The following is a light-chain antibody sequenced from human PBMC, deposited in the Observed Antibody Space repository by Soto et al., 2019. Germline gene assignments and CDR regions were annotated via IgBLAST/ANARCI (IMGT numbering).Light chain of an antibody. Sequence: DIQMTQSPPSLSASLGDRVTITCRASQCISSYLAWFQQKRGKAPKSLINAASSLQSGVPSKFSGNGSGTDFTLTISSLQPEDFATYYCQQYNSYPLTFGGGTKVEIK. J-gene: IGKJ4*01. CDR3: QQYNSYPLT. CDR1: QCISSY. V-gene: IGKV1-16*02. CDR2: AAS.